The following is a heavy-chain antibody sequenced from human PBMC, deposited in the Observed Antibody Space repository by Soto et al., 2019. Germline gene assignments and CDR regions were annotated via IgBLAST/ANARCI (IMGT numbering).Heavy chain of an antibody. CDR3: AEGYSYGGY. J-gene: IGHJ4*02. CDR2: ISSSSSTI. Sequence: EVQLVESGGGLVQPGGSLRLSCAASGFTFSSYSMNWVRQAPGKGLEWVSYISSSSSTIYYADSVKGRFTISRDNAKNSLYLQMNSRRDEDTAVYYCAEGYSYGGYWGQGTLVTVSS. CDR1: GFTFSSYS. D-gene: IGHD5-18*01. V-gene: IGHV3-48*02.